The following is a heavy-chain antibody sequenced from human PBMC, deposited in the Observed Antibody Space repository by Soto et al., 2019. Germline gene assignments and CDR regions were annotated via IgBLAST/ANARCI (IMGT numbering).Heavy chain of an antibody. CDR3: ASDRSSGWDQGYGMDV. J-gene: IGHJ6*02. D-gene: IGHD6-19*01. CDR1: GGAISTYY. CDR2: IYYSGST. Sequence: SDTLSRTCTVSGGAISTYYWSWIRQPPGKGLEWIGYIYYSGSTSYSPSLKSRVTISVDTSKNQFSLKLRSVTAADTATYYCASDRSSGWDQGYGMDVWGQGTTV. V-gene: IGHV4-59*07.